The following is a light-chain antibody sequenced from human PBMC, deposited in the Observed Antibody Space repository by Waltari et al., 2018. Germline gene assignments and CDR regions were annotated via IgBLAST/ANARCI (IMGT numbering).Light chain of an antibody. J-gene: IGKJ2*01. CDR2: RVS. Sequence: QMLVHSDGNTHLDWFQQRPGQSPRRLIYRVSNRDSGVPDRFSGSGSGTDFTLKINKVEAEDVGIYYCMQCTHWPYTFGQGTKLDIK. CDR3: MQCTHWPYT. V-gene: IGKV2-30*02. CDR1: QMLVHSDGNTH.